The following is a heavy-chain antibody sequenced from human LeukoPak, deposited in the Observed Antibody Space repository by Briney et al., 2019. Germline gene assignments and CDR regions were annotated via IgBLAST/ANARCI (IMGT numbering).Heavy chain of an antibody. Sequence: PGGSLRLSCAASGFTFSNAWMSWVRQAPGKGLEWVSVIYSGGSTYYAVSVKGRFTISRDNSKNTLYLQMNSLRAEDTAVYYCARSELGIFYYGMDVWGQGTTVTVSS. V-gene: IGHV3-53*01. CDR2: IYSGGST. J-gene: IGHJ6*02. CDR3: ARSELGIFYYGMDV. CDR1: GFTFSNAW. D-gene: IGHD7-27*01.